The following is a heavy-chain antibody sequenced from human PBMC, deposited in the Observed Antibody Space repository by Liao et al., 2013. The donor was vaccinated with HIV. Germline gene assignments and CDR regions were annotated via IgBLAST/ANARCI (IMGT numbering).Heavy chain of an antibody. J-gene: IGHJ4*02. D-gene: IGHD2-8*01. Sequence: QVHLEQWGAGLLKPSETLSLTCAVYGGSFNDNFWTWVRQPPGKGLEWIGEITHSGRTNYNPSLKSRVTISKDTSKNQFSLSLISVTAADTAVYYCARVDVDAVYAIPECFDYWGQGTLVTVSS. CDR2: ITHSGRT. CDR1: GGSFNDNF. CDR3: ARVDVDAVYAIPECFDY. V-gene: IGHV4-34*01.